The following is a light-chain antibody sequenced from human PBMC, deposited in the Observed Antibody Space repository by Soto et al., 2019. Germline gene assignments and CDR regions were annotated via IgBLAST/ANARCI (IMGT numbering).Light chain of an antibody. CDR3: QQFSSYPFT. CDR2: AAS. J-gene: IGKJ3*01. V-gene: IGKV1-9*01. CDR1: QGISTY. Sequence: DIQLTQSPAFLSASVGDRVTITCRASQGISTYLAWYQQKPGKAPNLLIYAASTLQSGVPSRFSGSGFGTEFTLTISSLQPEDFATYYCQQFSSYPFTFGPGAKVDIK.